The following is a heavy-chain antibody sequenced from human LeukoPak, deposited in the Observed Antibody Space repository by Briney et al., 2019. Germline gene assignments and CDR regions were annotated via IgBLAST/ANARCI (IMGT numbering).Heavy chain of an antibody. CDR1: GGSVSSNSVA. Sequence: SQTLSLTCAISGGSVSSNSVAWNWIRQSPSRGLEWLGRTYYRSKWYNDYAVSVKSRITIKPDTAKNQFSLQLNSVTPEDTAVYYCVRQQLETVSYDYWGQGTLVTVSS. CDR3: VRQQLETVSYDY. CDR2: TYYRSKWYN. J-gene: IGHJ4*02. V-gene: IGHV6-1*01. D-gene: IGHD1-1*01.